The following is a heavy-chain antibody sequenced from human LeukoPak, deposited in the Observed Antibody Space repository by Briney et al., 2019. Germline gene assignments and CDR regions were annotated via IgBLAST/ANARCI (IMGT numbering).Heavy chain of an antibody. CDR3: ARSAGQSLGYFDC. CDR2: IYYNGNT. D-gene: IGHD6-19*01. Sequence: TSETLSLTCTVSGGSISNTNYYWGWIRQPPGKGMEWIGSIYYNGNTYYNPSLKSRVTMSIDRSKNQFFLKLSSVTAADTTIYYCARSAGQSLGYFDCRGQGTLVTVSS. CDR1: GGSISNTNYY. V-gene: IGHV4-39*01. J-gene: IGHJ4*02.